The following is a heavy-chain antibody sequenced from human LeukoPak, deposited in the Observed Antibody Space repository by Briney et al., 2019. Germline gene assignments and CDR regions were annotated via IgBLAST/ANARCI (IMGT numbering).Heavy chain of an antibody. CDR2: ISAYNGNT. CDR3: ARSRAAAGTGWFDP. J-gene: IGHJ5*02. V-gene: IGHV1-18*01. CDR1: GYSLTELS. D-gene: IGHD6-13*01. Sequence: GASVKVSCKVSGYSLTELSMHWVRQAPGQGLEWMGWISAYNGNTNYAQKLQGRVTMTTDTSTSTAYMELRSLRSDDTAVYYCARSRAAAGTGWFDPWGQGTLVTVSS.